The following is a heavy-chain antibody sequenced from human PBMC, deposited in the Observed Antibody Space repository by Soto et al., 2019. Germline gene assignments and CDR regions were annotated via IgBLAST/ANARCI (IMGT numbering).Heavy chain of an antibody. V-gene: IGHV1-69*02. J-gene: IGHJ4*02. CDR2: IIPILGIA. D-gene: IGHD3-22*01. CDR3: ARTYYYDSSGQYYFDY. CDR1: GGTFSSYT. Sequence: QVQLVQSGAEVKKPGSSVKVSCKASGGTFSSYTISWVRQAPGQGLEWMGRIIPILGIANYAQKFQGRVTITADKSTSTAYMELSSLRSEDTAVYYCARTYYYDSSGQYYFDYWGQGTLVTVSS.